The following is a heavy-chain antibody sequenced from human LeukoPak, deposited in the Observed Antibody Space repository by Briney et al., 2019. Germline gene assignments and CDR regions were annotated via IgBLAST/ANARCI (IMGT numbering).Heavy chain of an antibody. CDR2: ISGSGGST. Sequence: GGSLRLSCAASGFTFSSYAMSWVRQAPGKGLEWVSAISGSGGSTYYADSVKGRFTISRDNSKNTLYLQMGSLRPEDMAVYYCARGSNNWSPFDYWGQGTLVTVSS. J-gene: IGHJ4*02. D-gene: IGHD1-1*01. V-gene: IGHV3-23*01. CDR3: ARGSNNWSPFDY. CDR1: GFTFSSYA.